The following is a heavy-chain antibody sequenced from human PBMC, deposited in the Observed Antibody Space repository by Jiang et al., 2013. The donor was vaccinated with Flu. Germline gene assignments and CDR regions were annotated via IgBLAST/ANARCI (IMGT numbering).Heavy chain of an antibody. Sequence: SGLVKPSETLSLTCVVSGGSINSGGYLWSWIRQPPGKGLEWIGYIYQSGTTSYNPSLKSRVTISVDRSKNQFSLKLNSVTAADTAVYYCARGSDFGGHCFDPWGQGALVTVSS. CDR2: IYQSGTT. V-gene: IGHV4-30-2*01. CDR1: GGSINSGGYL. CDR3: ARGSDFGGHCFDP. D-gene: IGHD4-23*01. J-gene: IGHJ5*02.